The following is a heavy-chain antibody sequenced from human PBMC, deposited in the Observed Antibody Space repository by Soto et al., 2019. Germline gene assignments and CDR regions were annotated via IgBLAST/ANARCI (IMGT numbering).Heavy chain of an antibody. CDR2: ISAYNGNT. D-gene: IGHD3-16*02. V-gene: IGHV1-18*01. CDR1: GYTFTSYG. Sequence: QVQLVQSGAEVKKPGASVKVSCKASGYTFTSYGISWVRQAPGQGLEWMGWISAYNGNTNYAQKLQGRVTMTTDTSTSTAYIELRSLRSDDTAVYYCARVALGDYVWGSYRTLDAFDIWGQGTMVTVSS. J-gene: IGHJ3*02. CDR3: ARVALGDYVWGSYRTLDAFDI.